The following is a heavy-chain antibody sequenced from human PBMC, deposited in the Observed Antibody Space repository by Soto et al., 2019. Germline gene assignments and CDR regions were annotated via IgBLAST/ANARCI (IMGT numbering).Heavy chain of an antibody. J-gene: IGHJ6*03. CDR2: IWYDGSNK. Sequence: QVQLVESGGGVVQPGRSLRLSCAACGFTFSSYGMHWVRQAPGKGLEWVAVIWYDGSNKYYADSVKGRFTISRDNSKNTLYLQMNSLRAEDTAVYYCARDPATIGIRYYYYMDVWGKGTTVTVSS. CDR3: ARDPATIGIRYYYYMDV. D-gene: IGHD5-18*01. V-gene: IGHV3-33*01. CDR1: GFTFSSYG.